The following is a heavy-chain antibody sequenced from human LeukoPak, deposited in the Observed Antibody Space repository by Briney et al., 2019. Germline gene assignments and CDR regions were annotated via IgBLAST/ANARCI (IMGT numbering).Heavy chain of an antibody. D-gene: IGHD1-26*01. CDR2: ISTTGDRI. CDR1: GFIFSSYE. CDR3: ARDPYNGGYGASYYYYIDV. V-gene: IGHV3-48*03. J-gene: IGHJ6*03. Sequence: GGSLRLSCAASGFIFSSYEMNWVRQAPGKGLEWISYISTTGDRIQYADSVKGRFTISRDNAKNSLYLQMNSLRAEDTAIYYCARDPYNGGYGASYYYYIDVWGKGTTVTISS.